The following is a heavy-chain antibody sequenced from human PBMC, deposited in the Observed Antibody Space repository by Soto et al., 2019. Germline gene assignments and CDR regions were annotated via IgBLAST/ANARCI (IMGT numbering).Heavy chain of an antibody. D-gene: IGHD3-3*02. J-gene: IGHJ4*02. V-gene: IGHV1-3*01. CDR2: SNEGSGNT. Sequence: QVQLVQSGPEVKRPGASVRISCRTAGYSFKNYAIHWVRQAPGKKLEGMGGSNEGSGNTRYSHKFQGRMSIARDTSASSSYLDLRSLTYEDMAVYFGARDDPTISGAVTLDYWGPGTLVTVSS. CDR1: GYSFKNYA. CDR3: ARDDPTISGAVTLDY.